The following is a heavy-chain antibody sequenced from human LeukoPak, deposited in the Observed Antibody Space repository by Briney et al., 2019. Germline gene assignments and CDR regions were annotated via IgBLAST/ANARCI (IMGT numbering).Heavy chain of an antibody. D-gene: IGHD3-3*01. Sequence: PSETLSLTCTVSGGSNSSSYWSWIRQPPGKGLEWIGYIYYSGSTNCNPSLKSRVTISIDPSKKQFSLKLSSVTAADTAVYYCARTIKSGYYQYFDYWAREPWSPSPQ. CDR3: ARTIKSGYYQYFDY. V-gene: IGHV4-59*01. CDR2: IYYSGST. J-gene: IGHJ4*02. CDR1: GGSNSSSY.